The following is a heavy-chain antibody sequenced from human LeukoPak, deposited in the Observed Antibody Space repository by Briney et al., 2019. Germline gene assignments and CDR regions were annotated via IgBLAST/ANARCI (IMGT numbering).Heavy chain of an antibody. D-gene: IGHD3-10*01. CDR3: AKDRGNLGDAFDI. Sequence: PGGSLRLSCAASGITVSRTYMNWVRQAPGKGLQWVSSISGNGGGTYYADSVKGRFTMSRDNSKNTLYLQMNSLRAEDTAVYFCAKDRGNLGDAFDIWGQGTMVTVSS. J-gene: IGHJ3*02. CDR1: GITVSRTY. CDR2: ISGNGGGT. V-gene: IGHV3-23*01.